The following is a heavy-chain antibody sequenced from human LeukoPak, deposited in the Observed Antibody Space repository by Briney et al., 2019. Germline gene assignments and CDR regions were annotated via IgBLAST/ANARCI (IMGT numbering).Heavy chain of an antibody. V-gene: IGHV3-74*01. D-gene: IGHD2-2*01. J-gene: IGHJ4*02. CDR3: ARLVYCSSTSCLDSDY. CDR1: GSTFSSYW. CDR2: INSDGSST. Sequence: QPGGSLRLSCAASGSTFSSYWMHSVRQAPGKGLVWVSRINSDGSSTSYADSVKGRFTISRDNAKNTLYLQMNSLRAEDTAVYYCARLVYCSSTSCLDSDYWGQGTLVTVSS.